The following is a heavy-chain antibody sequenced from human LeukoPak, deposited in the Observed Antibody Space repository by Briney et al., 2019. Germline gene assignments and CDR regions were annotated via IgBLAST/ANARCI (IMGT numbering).Heavy chain of an antibody. V-gene: IGHV4-39*07. Sequence: PSETLSLTCTVSGGSISSGGYYWSWIRQHPGKGLEWIGSIYHSGSTYYNPSLKSRVTISVDTSKNQFSLKLSSVTAADTAVYYCAGGGEHLSYNWFDPWGQGTLVTVSS. CDR1: GGSISSGGYY. CDR3: AGGGEHLSYNWFDP. D-gene: IGHD3-16*01. CDR2: IYHSGST. J-gene: IGHJ5*02.